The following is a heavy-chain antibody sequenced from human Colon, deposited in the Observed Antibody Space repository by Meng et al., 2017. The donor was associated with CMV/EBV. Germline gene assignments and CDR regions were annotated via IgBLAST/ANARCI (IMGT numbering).Heavy chain of an antibody. V-gene: IGHV4-4*02. CDR2: IYHTGNT. Sequence: CAVSGDSISSNHWWPWVRQPPGKGLEWIGEIYHTGNTNYNPSLKSRVTISVDKSDNHFSVKLSSVTAADTAVYYCTRASEGRRGVHPWGQGTLVTVSS. D-gene: IGHD1-14*01. CDR1: GDSISSNHW. CDR3: TRASEGRRGVHP. J-gene: IGHJ5*02.